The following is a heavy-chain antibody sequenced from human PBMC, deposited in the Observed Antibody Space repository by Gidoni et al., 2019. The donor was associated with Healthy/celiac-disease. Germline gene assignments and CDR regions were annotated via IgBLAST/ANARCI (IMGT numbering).Heavy chain of an antibody. J-gene: IGHJ4*02. Sequence: QVQLVQSGSELKKPGASVKVACKAYGYTCTSYAMNWVRQAPGPVLEWMGWINTNTGNPTYAQGFTGRFVFSLDTSVSPAYLPISSLKAEDTAVYYCARGLLRWGHLLSGYWGQGTLVPVSS. CDR2: INTNTGNP. CDR1: GYTCTSYA. D-gene: IGHD2-15*01. V-gene: IGHV7-4-1*02. CDR3: ARGLLRWGHLLSGY.